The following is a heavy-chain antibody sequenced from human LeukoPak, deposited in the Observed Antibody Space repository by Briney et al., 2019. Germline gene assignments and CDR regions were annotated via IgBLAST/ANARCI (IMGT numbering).Heavy chain of an antibody. CDR1: GFTFSSYG. D-gene: IGHD7-27*01. J-gene: IGHJ4*02. V-gene: IGHV3-7*01. Sequence: GGSLRLSCAASGFTFSSYGMHWVRQAPGKGLEWVANINQDGSEKHYVDSVKGRFTISRDNARNSLYLQMNSLRAEDTAVYYCARENWGFEDYWGQGTLVTVSS. CDR3: ARENWGFEDY. CDR2: INQDGSEK.